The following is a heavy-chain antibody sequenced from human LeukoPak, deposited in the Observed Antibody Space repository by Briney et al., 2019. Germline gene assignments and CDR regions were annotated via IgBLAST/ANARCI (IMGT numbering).Heavy chain of an antibody. D-gene: IGHD3-10*01. CDR1: GYTLTELS. V-gene: IGHV1-24*01. CDR2: FDPEDGET. CDR3: ARGPWFGEVSVASGVPDNWFDP. Sequence: ASVKVSCKVSGYTLTELSMHWVRQAPGKGLEWMGGFDPEDGETIYAQKFQGRVTMTEDTSTDTAYMELSSLRSEDTAVYYCARGPWFGEVSVASGVPDNWFDPWGQGTLVTVSS. J-gene: IGHJ5*02.